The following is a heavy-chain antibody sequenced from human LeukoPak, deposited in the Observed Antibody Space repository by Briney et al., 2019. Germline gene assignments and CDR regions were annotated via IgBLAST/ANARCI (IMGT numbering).Heavy chain of an antibody. D-gene: IGHD3-22*01. CDR3: AACYYYDSSGYYYLDAFDI. Sequence: SVKVSCKASGGTFSSYAISWVRQAPGQGLEWMGRIIPILGIANYAQKFQGRVTITADKSTSTAYMELSSLRSEDTAVYYCAACYYYDSSGYYYLDAFDIWGQGTMVTVSS. V-gene: IGHV1-69*04. J-gene: IGHJ3*02. CDR2: IIPILGIA. CDR1: GGTFSSYA.